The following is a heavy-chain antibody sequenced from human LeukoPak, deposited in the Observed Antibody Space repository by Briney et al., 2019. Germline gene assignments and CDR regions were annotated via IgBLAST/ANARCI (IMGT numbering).Heavy chain of an antibody. CDR3: AADGSVGLGSWYFFGMDV. Sequence: GTSVKVSCKASGFTFTSSAMQWVRQARGQRLEWIGWIVVGSGNTNYAQKFQERVTITRDMSTSTAYMELSSLRSEDTAVYYCAADGSVGLGSWYFFGMDVWGQGITVTVSS. CDR2: IVVGSGNT. CDR1: GFTFTSSA. V-gene: IGHV1-58*02. J-gene: IGHJ6*02. D-gene: IGHD6-13*01.